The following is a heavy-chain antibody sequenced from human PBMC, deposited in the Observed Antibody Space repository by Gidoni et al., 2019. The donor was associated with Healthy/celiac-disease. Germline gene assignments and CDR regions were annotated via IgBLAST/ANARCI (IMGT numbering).Heavy chain of an antibody. CDR2: IIPIFGTA. Sequence: QVQLVQSGAEVKKPGSSVKVSCKVSGGTFSSYAISWVRQAPGQGLEWMGGIIPIFGTANYAQKFQGRVTITAEESTSTAYMELSSLRAEDTAVYYCARAGSGYDSLTPSDYWGQGTLVTVSS. D-gene: IGHD5-12*01. V-gene: IGHV1-69*01. J-gene: IGHJ4*02. CDR1: GGTFSSYA. CDR3: ARAGSGYDSLTPSDY.